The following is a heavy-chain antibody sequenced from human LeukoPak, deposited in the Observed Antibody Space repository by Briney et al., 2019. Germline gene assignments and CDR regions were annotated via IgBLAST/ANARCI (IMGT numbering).Heavy chain of an antibody. D-gene: IGHD5-24*01. CDR3: ARVAAATTNPRFDF. CDR1: GGSISSSSYY. V-gene: IGHV4-39*07. J-gene: IGHJ4*02. Sequence: PSETLSLTCTVSGGSISSSSYYWGWIRQPPGKGLEWIGSIYYSGSTYYYPSLESRFTISVDTSKNQFSLKLSSVTAADTAVYYCARVAAATTNPRFDFWGQGTLGTVSS. CDR2: IYYSGST.